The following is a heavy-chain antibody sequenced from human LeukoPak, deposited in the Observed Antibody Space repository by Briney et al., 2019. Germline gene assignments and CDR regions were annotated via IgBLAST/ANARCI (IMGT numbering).Heavy chain of an antibody. CDR3: ARDRSGWSQGIDY. D-gene: IGHD6-19*01. V-gene: IGHV4-4*07. CDR2: IYPSGST. J-gene: IGHJ4*02. Sequence: SETLSLTCTVSGGSISSYYWSWIRQPARKGLEWIGRIYPSGSTNSTPSLKSRVTMSVDTSKNQFSLKLSSVTAADTAVYYCARDRSGWSQGIDYWGQGILVTVSS. CDR1: GGSISSYY.